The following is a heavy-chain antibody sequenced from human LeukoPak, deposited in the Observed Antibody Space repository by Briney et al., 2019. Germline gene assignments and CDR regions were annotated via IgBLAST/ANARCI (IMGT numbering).Heavy chain of an antibody. V-gene: IGHV3-23*01. D-gene: IGHD3-10*01. J-gene: IGHJ4*02. CDR3: AKDLGWFGELLYFDY. CDR1: GFTFSSYA. CDR2: ISGSGGST. Sequence: GGSLRLSCAASGFTFSSYAMSWVRQAPGKGLEWVSAISGSGGSTYYADSVKGRFTISRDNSKNTLYLQMNSLRAEDTAVYYCAKDLGWFGELLYFDYWGQGTLVTVSS.